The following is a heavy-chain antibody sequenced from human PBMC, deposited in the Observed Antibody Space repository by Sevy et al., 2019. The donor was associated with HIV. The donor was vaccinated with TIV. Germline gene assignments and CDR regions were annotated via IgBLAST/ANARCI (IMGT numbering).Heavy chain of an antibody. D-gene: IGHD6-13*01. J-gene: IGHJ4*02. CDR1: GGTFNNYA. V-gene: IGHV1-69*13. Sequence: ASVKVSCKAAGGTFNNYAINWVRQAPGQGLEWMGGIIPIFGTANYAQTFQGRVTITADESTSTVYMELSSLKSDDTAIYYCARDGIAAAGTLYFDYWGQGTLVTVSS. CDR2: IIPIFGTA. CDR3: ARDGIAAAGTLYFDY.